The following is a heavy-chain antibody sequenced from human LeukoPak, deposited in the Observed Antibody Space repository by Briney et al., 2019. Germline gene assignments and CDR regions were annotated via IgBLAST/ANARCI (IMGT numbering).Heavy chain of an antibody. CDR2: ISWNSGSI. V-gene: IGHV3-9*01. Sequence: GGSLRLSCAASGFTFDDYAMHWVRQAPGKGLEWASGISWNSGSIGYADSVKGRFTISRDNAKNSLYLQMNSLRAEDSALYYCAKGAFGELLYGWFDPWGQGTLVTVSS. CDR3: AKGAFGELLYGWFDP. J-gene: IGHJ5*02. D-gene: IGHD3-10*01. CDR1: GFTFDDYA.